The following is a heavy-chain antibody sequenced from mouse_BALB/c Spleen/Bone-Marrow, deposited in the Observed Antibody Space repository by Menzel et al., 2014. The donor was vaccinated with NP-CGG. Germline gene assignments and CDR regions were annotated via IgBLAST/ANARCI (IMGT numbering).Heavy chain of an antibody. J-gene: IGHJ3*01. Sequence: QVQLQQSGPELVKPGASVKISCTASGYAFSSSWMNWVKQRPGQGLEWIGRIYPGDGDTNYNGKFKGKATLTADKSSSTAYMQLSSLTSVDSAVYFCARGRDWDAWFAYWGQGTLVTVSA. V-gene: IGHV1-82*01. CDR3: ARGRDWDAWFAY. CDR1: GYAFSSSW. D-gene: IGHD4-1*01. CDR2: IYPGDGDT.